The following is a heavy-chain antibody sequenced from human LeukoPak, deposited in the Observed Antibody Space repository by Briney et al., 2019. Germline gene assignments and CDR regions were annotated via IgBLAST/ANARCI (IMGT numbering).Heavy chain of an antibody. D-gene: IGHD6-19*01. Sequence: GGCLSLSCAASGFTFSTYGMTWVRQAPGKGVEWGSAISGSGGSTYYADSVKGRFTISRDNSKITLYLQMNSLRAEDTALYYCAKVGSGWNYFYGLDVWGQGTTATVS. J-gene: IGHJ6*02. CDR3: AKVGSGWNYFYGLDV. CDR2: ISGSGGST. V-gene: IGHV3-23*01. CDR1: GFTFSTYG.